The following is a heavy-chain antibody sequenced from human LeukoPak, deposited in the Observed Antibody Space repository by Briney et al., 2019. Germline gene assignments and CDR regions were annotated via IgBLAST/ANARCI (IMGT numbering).Heavy chain of an antibody. CDR3: ARTQEAGYSSGRYDSYYYYYMDV. Sequence: SETLSLTCTVSGVSISSYFWSWIRQPPGKGLEWIGYIYHSGSTFYNPSLKSRVSISLDTSKTQFSLKLTSVTAADTAVYFCARTQEAGYSSGRYDSYYYYYMDVWGKGTTVTISS. CDR2: IYHSGST. D-gene: IGHD6-19*01. V-gene: IGHV4-59*01. J-gene: IGHJ6*03. CDR1: GVSISSYF.